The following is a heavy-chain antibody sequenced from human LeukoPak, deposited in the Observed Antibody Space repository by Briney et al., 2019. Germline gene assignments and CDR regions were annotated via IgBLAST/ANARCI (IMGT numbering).Heavy chain of an antibody. CDR3: ARDISLRLDA. CDR1: GFTFSPYW. V-gene: IGHV3-74*01. J-gene: IGHJ6*01. Sequence: GGSLRLSCAASGFTFSPYWIHWVRQAPGKGLMWVSIISGDGSSRRYADSVKGRFTISRDNAKNTLYLQINSLRAEDTAVYYCARDISLRLDAWGQGTTVTVSP. CDR2: ISGDGSSR.